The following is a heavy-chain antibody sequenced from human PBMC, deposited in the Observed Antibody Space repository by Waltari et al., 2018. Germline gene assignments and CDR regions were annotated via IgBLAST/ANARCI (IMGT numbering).Heavy chain of an antibody. V-gene: IGHV3-33*01. Sequence: QVQLVESGGGVVQPGRSLRLSCTASGFTFSSYGMLWVRQAPGKGLEWVARKWYDGTNKNYADSVRGRFTISRDNSKNTLYLQMNSLRVEDTAVYYCARGIADDWGQGTLVTVSS. CDR2: KWYDGTNK. D-gene: IGHD6-13*01. CDR1: GFTFSSYG. CDR3: ARGIADD. J-gene: IGHJ4*02.